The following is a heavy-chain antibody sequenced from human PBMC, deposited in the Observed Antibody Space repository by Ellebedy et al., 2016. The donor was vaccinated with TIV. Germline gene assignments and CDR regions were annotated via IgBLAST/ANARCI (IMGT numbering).Heavy chain of an antibody. J-gene: IGHJ3*02. V-gene: IGHV3-48*02. CDR3: ARAGGGVAQYSSSSLSAFHI. CDR1: GSSFSSFN. Sequence: GESLKISCAASGSSFSSFNMNWVRQAPGKGLEWVSYISIDSGTIYYADSVRGRFTLSRDNAANSLYLQMNSLRDEDTAMYYCARAGGGVAQYSSSSLSAFHIWGQGTMVTVSS. CDR2: ISIDSGTI. D-gene: IGHD5-18*01.